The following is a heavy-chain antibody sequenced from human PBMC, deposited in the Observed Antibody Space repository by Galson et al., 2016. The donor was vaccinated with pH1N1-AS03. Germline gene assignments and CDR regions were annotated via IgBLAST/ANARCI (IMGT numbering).Heavy chain of an antibody. CDR1: GFTISNFG. J-gene: IGHJ4*02. CDR2: ISFDGTNK. D-gene: IGHD3/OR15-3a*01. CDR3: ANDFNYDFWSGYSFY. Sequence: SLRLSCAASGFTISNFGMLWVRQAPGQGLEWVAIISFDGTNKYYADSVKGRFSISRDNSKNTLFLQMSALRAEDTAVYYFANDFNYDFWSGYSFYWGQGALVTVSS. V-gene: IGHV3-30*19.